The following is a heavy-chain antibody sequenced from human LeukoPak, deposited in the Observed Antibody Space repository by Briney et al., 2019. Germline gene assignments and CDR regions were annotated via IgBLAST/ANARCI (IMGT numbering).Heavy chain of an antibody. V-gene: IGHV4-34*01. D-gene: IGHD3-16*01. CDR1: GGSFSGYY. CDR2: INHSGST. J-gene: IGHJ5*02. CDR3: ATHAAFGGFDP. Sequence: SETLSLTFAVYGGSFSGYYWSWIRQPPGKGLEWIGEINHSGSTNYNPSLKSRVTISVDTSKNQFSLKLSSVTAADTAVYYCATHAAFGGFDPWGQGTLVTVYS.